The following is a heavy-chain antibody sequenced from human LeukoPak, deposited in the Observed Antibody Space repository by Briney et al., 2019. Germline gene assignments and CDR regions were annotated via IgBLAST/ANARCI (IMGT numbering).Heavy chain of an antibody. J-gene: IGHJ4*02. CDR2: VDPEDGRT. V-gene: IGHV1-69-2*01. D-gene: IGHD2-8*01. CDR1: GYTFIHYH. Sequence: ASVKISCKASGYTFIHYHMHWVRQAPGKALECMGRVDPEDGRTIYAERFRDRVTITADRSTDTVYLEVTRLNSDDTAVYFSATVAMLSTAFYFDHWGQGTLVTVSS. CDR3: ATVAMLSTAFYFDH.